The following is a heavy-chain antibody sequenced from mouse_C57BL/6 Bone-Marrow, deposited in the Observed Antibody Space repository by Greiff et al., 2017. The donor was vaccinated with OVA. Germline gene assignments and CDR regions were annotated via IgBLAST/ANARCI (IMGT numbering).Heavy chain of an antibody. D-gene: IGHD1-1*01. Sequence: EVQLQQSGAELVRPGASVKLSCTASGFNIKDDYMHWVKQRPEQGLEWIGWIDPENGDTEYASKFQGKATITADSSSNTAYLQLSSLTSEDTAVYYCTHLFFDYWGQGTTLTVSS. V-gene: IGHV14-4*01. CDR3: THLFFDY. J-gene: IGHJ2*01. CDR2: IDPENGDT. CDR1: GFNIKDDY.